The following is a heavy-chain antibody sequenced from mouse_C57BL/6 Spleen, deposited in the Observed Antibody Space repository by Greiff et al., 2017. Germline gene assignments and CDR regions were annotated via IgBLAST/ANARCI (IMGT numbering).Heavy chain of an antibody. CDR3: ARDYYGPFDV. CDR1: GYSITSGYY. D-gene: IGHD1-1*01. CDR2: ISYDGSN. V-gene: IGHV3-6*01. Sequence: EVQVVESGPGLVKPSQSLSLTCSVTGYSITSGYYWNWIRQFPGNKLEWMGYISYDGSNNYNPSLKNRISITRDTSKNQFFLKLNSVTTEDTATYYCARDYYGPFDVWGTGTTVTVSS. J-gene: IGHJ1*03.